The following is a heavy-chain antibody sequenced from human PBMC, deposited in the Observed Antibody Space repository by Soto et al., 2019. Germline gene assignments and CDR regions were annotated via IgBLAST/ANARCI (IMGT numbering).Heavy chain of an antibody. D-gene: IGHD5-18*01. CDR3: VSDRGYGHASVPYS. CDR1: GFTFTSYG. V-gene: IGHV3-30*03. CDR2: ISYDGGLQ. Sequence: QAHLVESGGGVVQPGRSLRLSCAASGFTFTSYGMHWVRQAPGTRLGWVAVISYDGGLQHYADSVKGRFTISRDNSKNMVLLQMNSLRAEDTAVYYCVSDRGYGHASVPYSRGQGTLVNVSS. J-gene: IGHJ5*01.